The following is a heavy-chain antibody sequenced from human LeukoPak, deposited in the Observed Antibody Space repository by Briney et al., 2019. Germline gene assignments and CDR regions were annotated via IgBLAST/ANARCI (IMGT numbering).Heavy chain of an antibody. Sequence: ASVKVSCKASGYTFTSYDINWVRQATGQGLEWMGWMNPNSGNTGYAQKFQGRVTMTRNTSISTAYMELSSLRSEDTAVYYCARDYCSSTSCFYYYYGMDVWGQGTTVTVSS. CDR1: GYTFTSYD. J-gene: IGHJ6*02. CDR3: ARDYCSSTSCFYYYYGMDV. CDR2: MNPNSGNT. D-gene: IGHD2-2*01. V-gene: IGHV1-8*01.